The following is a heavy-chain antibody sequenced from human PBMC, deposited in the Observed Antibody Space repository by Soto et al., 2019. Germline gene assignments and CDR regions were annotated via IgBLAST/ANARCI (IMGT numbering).Heavy chain of an antibody. V-gene: IGHV4-39*01. CDR3: ARLGSSGWYQGSYFDY. CDR1: GGSITRNNHF. D-gene: IGHD6-19*01. CDR2: IQYGGTT. Sequence: SETLSLTCTVSGGSITRNNHFWGWIRQSPGKGLEWIGSIQYGGTTNYNPSLKSRVIMSAETSKNQFSLMMNSVTAADTAVYYCARLGSSGWYQGSYFDYWGQGTLVTGSS. J-gene: IGHJ4*02.